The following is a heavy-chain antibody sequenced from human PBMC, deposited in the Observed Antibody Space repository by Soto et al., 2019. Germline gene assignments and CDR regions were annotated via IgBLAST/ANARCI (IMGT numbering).Heavy chain of an antibody. CDR3: ARGRSLNWNWFDR. CDR2: IFPNSGAT. V-gene: IGHV1-2*02. CDR1: GYVFTGFY. D-gene: IGHD2-8*02. J-gene: IGHJ5*02. Sequence: ASVKVSCKASGYVFTGFYLHWVRQAPGQGLEWMGWIFPNSGATNYAQKFQGRVTLTRDTSLSTGYMDLTRLTSDDTAVYYCARGRSLNWNWFDRWGQGTLVTVSS.